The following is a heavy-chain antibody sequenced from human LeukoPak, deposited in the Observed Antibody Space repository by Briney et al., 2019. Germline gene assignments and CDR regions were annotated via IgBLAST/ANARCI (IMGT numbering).Heavy chain of an antibody. J-gene: IGHJ4*02. V-gene: IGHV1-46*01. CDR1: RYTFTSNY. CDR2: IYPRDGST. Sequence: ASVKVSCKASRYTFTSNYIHWVRQAPGQGLEWMGMIYPRDGSTSYAQKFQGRVTVTRDTSTSTVHMELSGLRSEDTAVYYCARDQEGFDYWGQGTLVTVSS. CDR3: ARDQEGFDY.